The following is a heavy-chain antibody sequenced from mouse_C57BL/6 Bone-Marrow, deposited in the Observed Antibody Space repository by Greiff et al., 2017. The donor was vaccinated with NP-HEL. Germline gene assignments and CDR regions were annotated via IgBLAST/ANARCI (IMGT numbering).Heavy chain of an antibody. CDR3: ERERGNYYGRGYYEV. D-gene: IGHD1-1*01. Sequence: VQLQQPGAELVKPGASVKLSCKASGYTFTSYWMHWVTQRPGQGLEWLGVIDPSVRSTNYNQKFTGKATLTVETSSSTASMQLSILTSDASAVLYGERERGNYYGRGYYEVWGTGTTVTVSS. CDR2: IDPSVRST. J-gene: IGHJ1*03. CDR1: GYTFTSYW. V-gene: IGHV1-50*01.